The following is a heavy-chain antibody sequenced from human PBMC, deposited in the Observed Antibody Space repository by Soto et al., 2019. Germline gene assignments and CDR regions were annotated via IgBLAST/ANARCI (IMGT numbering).Heavy chain of an antibody. CDR3: ARGREMATSKFYFDY. V-gene: IGHV1-69*01. D-gene: IGHD1-1*01. Sequence: QVQLVQSGAEVKKPGSSVKVSCKASGGSFSTYAINWVRQAPGQGLEWMGGIIPTFGSANNAQEFQGRVTITADDSTSTVFMELTSLRSDDTAVYYCARGREMATSKFYFDYWGQGTLVTVSS. J-gene: IGHJ4*02. CDR2: IIPTFGSA. CDR1: GGSFSTYA.